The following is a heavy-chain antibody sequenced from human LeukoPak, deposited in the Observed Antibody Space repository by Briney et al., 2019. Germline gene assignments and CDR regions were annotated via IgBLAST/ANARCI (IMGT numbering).Heavy chain of an antibody. D-gene: IGHD6-19*01. CDR1: GYTFTSYY. Sequence: ASVKVSCKASGYTFTSYYMHWVRRAPGQGLEWMGIINPSGGSTSYAQKFQGRVTMTRDTSTSTVYMELSSLRSEDTAVYYCASDRPTYSSGWYGMDVWGQGTTVTVSS. CDR3: ASDRPTYSSGWYGMDV. J-gene: IGHJ6*02. V-gene: IGHV1-46*01. CDR2: INPSGGST.